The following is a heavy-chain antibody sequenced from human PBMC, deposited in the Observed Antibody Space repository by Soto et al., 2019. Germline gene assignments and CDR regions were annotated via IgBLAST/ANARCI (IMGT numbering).Heavy chain of an antibody. CDR3: ARLGGSGGDAIEH. CDR2: IWYDGSKK. V-gene: IGHV3-33*01. Sequence: QVQLVESGGGVVQPGRSLRLSCAASGFPFSKYGMHGFRQAPGKGLEWVAIIWYDGSKKYYGDSVKGRFTISRDNSKDTLLLQMNSMRADDTAMYYCARLGGSGGDAIEHWGQGTLVTVSS. J-gene: IGHJ4*02. CDR1: GFPFSKYG. D-gene: IGHD3-10*01.